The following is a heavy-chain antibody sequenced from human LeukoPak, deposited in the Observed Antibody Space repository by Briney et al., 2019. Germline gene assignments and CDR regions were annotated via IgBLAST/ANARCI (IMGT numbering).Heavy chain of an antibody. CDR1: GFTFSSYA. D-gene: IGHD3-22*01. Sequence: GGSLRLSCAASGFTFSSYAMHWVRQAPGKGLEWVAVISYDGSNKYYADSVKGRFTISRDNSKNTLYLQMNSLRAEDTAVYYCASYYYDSSAFDIWSQGTMVTVSS. CDR2: ISYDGSNK. V-gene: IGHV3-30-3*01. CDR3: ASYYYDSSAFDI. J-gene: IGHJ3*02.